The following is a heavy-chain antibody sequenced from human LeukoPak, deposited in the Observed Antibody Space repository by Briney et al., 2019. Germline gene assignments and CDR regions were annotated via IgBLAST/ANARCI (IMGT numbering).Heavy chain of an antibody. CDR1: GFTFSNHW. V-gene: IGHV3-74*01. CDR2: IKTDGTIT. CDR3: VTTWGDY. Sequence: GGSLTLSCAVSGFTFSNHWMYWVRQVPGKGLVCVSAIKTDGTITNYADSVKGRFTISRDNAKNTLYLQMNGLRAEDTAIYYCVTTWGDYWGQGTLVTVSS. J-gene: IGHJ4*02. D-gene: IGHD3-16*01.